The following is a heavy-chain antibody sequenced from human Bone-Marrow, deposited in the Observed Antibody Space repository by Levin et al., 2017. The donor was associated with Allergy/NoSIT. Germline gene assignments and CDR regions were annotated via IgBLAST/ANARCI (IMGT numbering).Heavy chain of an antibody. J-gene: IGHJ4*02. CDR2: IWYDGSNK. Sequence: GGSLRLSCAASGFTFSSYGLHWVRQAPGKGLEWVAVIWYDGSNKYYADSVKGRFTISRDNSKNTLYLQMNSLRAEDTALYYCARDTRKYSSGWYIFDSWGQGTLVTVSS. V-gene: IGHV3-33*01. D-gene: IGHD6-19*01. CDR3: ARDTRKYSSGWYIFDS. CDR1: GFTFSSYG.